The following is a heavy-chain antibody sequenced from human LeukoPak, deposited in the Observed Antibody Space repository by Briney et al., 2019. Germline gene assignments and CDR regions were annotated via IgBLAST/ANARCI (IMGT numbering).Heavy chain of an antibody. J-gene: IGHJ6*02. V-gene: IGHV3-66*01. CDR1: GFTFSSHA. CDR3: ARDRHYYGMDV. CDR2: IYSGGST. Sequence: GGSLRLSCAASGFTFSSHAMNWVRRAPGKGLEWISVIYSGGSTYYADSVKGRFTISRDNSKNTLYLQINSLRAEDTAVYYCARDRHYYGMDVWGQGTTVTVSS.